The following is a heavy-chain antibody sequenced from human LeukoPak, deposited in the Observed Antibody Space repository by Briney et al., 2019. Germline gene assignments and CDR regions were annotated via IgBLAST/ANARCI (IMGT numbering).Heavy chain of an antibody. J-gene: IGHJ3*01. CDR3: ARAERTVNVFDS. CDR1: XGSMISYR. CDR2: IYTTGST. D-gene: IGHD3-10*02. Sequence: SETLSLTCSVSXGSMISYRWSWIRQPAGKGLEWIGRIYTTGSTDYNPSLMSRVAMSVDTSKNQFSLKLRSVTAADTAVYYCARAERTVNVFDSWGQGTIVTVSS. V-gene: IGHV4-4*07.